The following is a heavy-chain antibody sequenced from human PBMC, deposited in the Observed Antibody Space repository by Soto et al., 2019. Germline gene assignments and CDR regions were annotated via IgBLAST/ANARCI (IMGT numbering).Heavy chain of an antibody. Sequence: VKVSCKASGYTFTGYYMHWVRQAPGQGLEWMGWINPNSGGTNYAQKFQGRFTMTRDTSISPAYMELSRLRSYDTAVYYCAIVPITGTTWGNWFDPWGQGTLVTVSS. J-gene: IGHJ5*02. CDR3: AIVPITGTTWGNWFDP. CDR2: INPNSGGT. CDR1: GYTFTGYY. V-gene: IGHV1-2*02. D-gene: IGHD1-20*01.